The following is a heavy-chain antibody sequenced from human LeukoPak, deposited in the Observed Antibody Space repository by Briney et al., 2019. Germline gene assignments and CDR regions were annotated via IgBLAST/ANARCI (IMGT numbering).Heavy chain of an antibody. D-gene: IGHD2-2*02. Sequence: ASVTVSCKTSGYTFTSYYMHWVRQAPGQGLEWMGIINLNGGSTKYAQKFQGRVTMTRDTSTSTVYIELSSLRSEDTAVYYCTRVYCSSSSCYNADYWGQGTLVTVSS. CDR1: GYTFTSYY. CDR3: TRVYCSSSSCYNADY. V-gene: IGHV1-46*03. CDR2: INLNGGST. J-gene: IGHJ4*02.